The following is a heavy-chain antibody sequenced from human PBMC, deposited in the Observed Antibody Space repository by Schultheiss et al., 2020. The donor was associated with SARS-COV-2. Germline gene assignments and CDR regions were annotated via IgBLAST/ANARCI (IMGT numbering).Heavy chain of an antibody. CDR3: ARRYCSTTSCLFDY. CDR2: IYSGGST. D-gene: IGHD2-2*01. CDR1: GFTFDDYA. J-gene: IGHJ4*02. V-gene: IGHV3-NL1*01. Sequence: GGSLRLSCAASGFTFDDYAMHWVRQAPGKGLEWVSVIYSGGSTYYADSVKGRFTISRDNSKNTLYLQMDSLRAEDTAVYYCARRYCSTTSCLFDYWGQGTLVTVSS.